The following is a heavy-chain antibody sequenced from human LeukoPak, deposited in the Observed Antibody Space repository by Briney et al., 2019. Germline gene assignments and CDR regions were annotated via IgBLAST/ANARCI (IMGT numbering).Heavy chain of an antibody. CDR2: ISSSGSTI. V-gene: IGHV3-11*04. J-gene: IGHJ4*02. D-gene: IGHD3-22*01. CDR1: GFTFSDYY. CDR3: ASDKNYYDSSGYYRSVDY. Sequence: GGSLRLSCAASGFTFSDYYMSWIRQAPGKGLEWVSYISSSGSTIYYADSVKGRFTISRDNAKNSLYLQMNSLRAEETAVYYCASDKNYYDSSGYYRSVDYWGQGTLVTVSS.